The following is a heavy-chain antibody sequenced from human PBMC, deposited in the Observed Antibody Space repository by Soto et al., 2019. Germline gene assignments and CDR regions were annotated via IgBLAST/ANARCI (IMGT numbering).Heavy chain of an antibody. CDR1: GGSISGYY. CDR2: IHYSGNT. Sequence: PSETLSLTCSVSGGSISGYYWNWVRQPPGKGLELIGYIHYSGNTNYNPSLKSRVTISVDTSKNQFSLKLSSVTAADTAVYYCTRGLEVVPAAIAYYYYYMDVWGKGTTVTVSS. CDR3: TRGLEVVPAAIAYYYYYMDV. J-gene: IGHJ6*03. D-gene: IGHD2-2*02. V-gene: IGHV4-59*01.